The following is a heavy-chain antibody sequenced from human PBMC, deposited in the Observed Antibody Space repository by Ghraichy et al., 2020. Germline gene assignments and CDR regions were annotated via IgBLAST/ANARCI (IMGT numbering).Heavy chain of an antibody. CDR1: GGSFSDYY. V-gene: IGHV4-34*01. CDR2: INYSEST. J-gene: IGHJ6*02. D-gene: IGHD1-1*01. CDR3: ARTMEPPHSIRVDV. Sequence: GSLRLSCAVYGGSFSDYYWSWIRQSPGKGLEWIGEINYSESTNCNPSLNSRVTMSVDTSTNQFSLNLTSVTAADTAVYYCARTMEPPHSIRVDVWGQGTTVTVSS.